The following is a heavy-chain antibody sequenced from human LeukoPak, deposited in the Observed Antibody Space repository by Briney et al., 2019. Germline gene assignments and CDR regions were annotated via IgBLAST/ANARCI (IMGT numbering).Heavy chain of an antibody. CDR1: GFTFSSYS. CDR3: AKAQSLMIVVVTPAFDY. CDR2: ISSSSSTI. V-gene: IGHV3-48*04. Sequence: GGSLRLSCAASGFTFSSYSMNWVRQAPGKGLEWVSYISSSSSTIYYADSVKGRFTISRDNAKNSLYLQMNSLRAEDTAVYYCAKAQSLMIVVVTPAFDYWGQGTLVTVSS. D-gene: IGHD3-22*01. J-gene: IGHJ4*02.